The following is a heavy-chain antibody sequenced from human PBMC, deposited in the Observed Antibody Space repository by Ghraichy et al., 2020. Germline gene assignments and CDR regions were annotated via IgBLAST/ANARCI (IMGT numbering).Heavy chain of an antibody. Sequence: GGSLRLSCAASGFTFSSYSMNWVRQAPGKGLEWVSYIGSGGSSSYYADSVKGRFTISRDNAKNSVYLDMNSLRDEDTALYYCVRDGCSGRTCTFYNWGQGALVTVSS. J-gene: IGHJ4*02. V-gene: IGHV3-48*02. CDR3: VRDGCSGRTCTFYN. D-gene: IGHD2-15*01. CDR1: GFTFSSYS. CDR2: IGSGGSSS.